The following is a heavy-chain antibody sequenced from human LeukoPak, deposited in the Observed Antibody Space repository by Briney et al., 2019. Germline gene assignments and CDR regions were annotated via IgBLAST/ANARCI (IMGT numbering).Heavy chain of an antibody. Sequence: GGTLRLSCAASGFTFSSYGMSWVRQAPGKGLEWVSAISGSGGSTYYADSVKGRFTISRDNSKNTLYLQMNSLKAEDTAVYYCARSTYGSGSYRLTDAFDIWGQGTMVTVSS. CDR1: GFTFSSYG. V-gene: IGHV3-23*01. D-gene: IGHD3-10*01. J-gene: IGHJ3*02. CDR2: ISGSGGST. CDR3: ARSTYGSGSYRLTDAFDI.